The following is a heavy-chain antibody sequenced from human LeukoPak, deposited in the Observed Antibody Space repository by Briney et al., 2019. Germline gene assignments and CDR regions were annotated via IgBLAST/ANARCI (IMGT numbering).Heavy chain of an antibody. CDR1: GFTFSSYS. V-gene: IGHV3-21*01. CDR3: ARDYGGNSPYAFDI. Sequence: PGGSLRLSCAASGFTFSSYSMDWVRQAPGKGLEWVSSISSSSIYIYYADSVKGRFTISRDNAKNSLYLQMNSPRAEDAAVYYCARDYGGNSPYAFDIWGQGTMVTVSS. CDR2: ISSSSIYI. D-gene: IGHD4-23*01. J-gene: IGHJ3*02.